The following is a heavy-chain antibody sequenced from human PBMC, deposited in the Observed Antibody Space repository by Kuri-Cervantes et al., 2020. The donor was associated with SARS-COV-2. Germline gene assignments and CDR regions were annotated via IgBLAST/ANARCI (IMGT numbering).Heavy chain of an antibody. J-gene: IGHJ3*02. D-gene: IGHD3-16*02. CDR3: ARLSPPKDAFDI. CDR1: GGSISSYY. V-gene: IGHV4-59*01. Sequence: SETLSLTCTVSGGSISSYYWSWIRQPPGKGLEWIGYIYYSGSTNYNPSLKSRVTISVDTSKNQFSLKLSSVTAADTAVYYCARLSPPKDAFDIWGQGTMVTVSS. CDR2: IYYSGST.